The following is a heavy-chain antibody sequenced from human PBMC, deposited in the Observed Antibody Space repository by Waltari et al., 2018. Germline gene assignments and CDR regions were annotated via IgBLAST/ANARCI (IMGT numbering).Heavy chain of an antibody. D-gene: IGHD4-17*01. CDR2: ISGSGGST. V-gene: IGHV3-23*01. Sequence: EVQLLESGGGLVQPGGSLRLSCAASGFTFSSSAMSWVRQAPGKGLEWVSAISGSGGSTYYADSVKGRFTISRDNSKNTLYLQMNSLRAEDTAVYYCAKDQGAGSYDYGDPQDYWGQGTLVTVSS. J-gene: IGHJ4*02. CDR3: AKDQGAGSYDYGDPQDY. CDR1: GFTFSSSA.